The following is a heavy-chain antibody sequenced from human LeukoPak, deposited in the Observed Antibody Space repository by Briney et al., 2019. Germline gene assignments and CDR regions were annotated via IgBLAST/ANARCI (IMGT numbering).Heavy chain of an antibody. CDR2: IKSKTDGGTT. V-gene: IGHV3-15*01. CDR3: TTEIGYCTNGVCFKDDY. D-gene: IGHD2-8*01. Sequence: PGGSLRLSCAASGFTFSNAWMSWVRQAPGKGLEWVGRIKSKTDGGTTDYAAPVKGRFTISRDDSKNTLYLQMNSLKTEDTAVYYCTTEIGYCTNGVCFKDDYWGQGTLVTVSS. CDR1: GFTFSNAW. J-gene: IGHJ4*02.